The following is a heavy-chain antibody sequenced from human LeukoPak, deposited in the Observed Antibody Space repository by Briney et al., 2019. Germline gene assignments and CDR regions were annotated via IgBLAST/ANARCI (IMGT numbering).Heavy chain of an antibody. V-gene: IGHV6-1*01. J-gene: IGHJ4*02. CDR1: GDSVSRNSAA. CDR3: ARTRGHLDS. Sequence: SHTLSLTCAISGDSVSRNSAAWNWIRQSPSRGLEWLGRTYYRSKWYNDYAVTMESRISINPDTSKNQFSLQLNSVTPDDSAVYYCARTRGHLDSWGQGTQVTVSS. CDR2: TYYRSKWYN.